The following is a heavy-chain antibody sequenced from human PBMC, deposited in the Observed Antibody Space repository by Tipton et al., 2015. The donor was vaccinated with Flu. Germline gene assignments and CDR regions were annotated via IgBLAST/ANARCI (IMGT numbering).Heavy chain of an antibody. D-gene: IGHD2-21*01. CDR1: GFTFSGYW. CDR3: ARQLGSGDCY. J-gene: IGHJ4*02. CDR2: IKQDGSEK. Sequence: SLRLSCAASGFTFSGYWMHWVRQAPGKGLEWVANIKQDGSEKYYVDSVKGRFTISRDNAKNSLYLQMNSLRAEDTAVYYCARQLGSGDCYWGQGTLVTVSS. V-gene: IGHV3-7*03.